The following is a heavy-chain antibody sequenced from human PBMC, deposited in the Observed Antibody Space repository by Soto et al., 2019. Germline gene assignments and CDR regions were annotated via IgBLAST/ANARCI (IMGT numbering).Heavy chain of an antibody. CDR2: VNYDGTSA. Sequence: EVQLLESGGGLVQPGGTLTLSCAASGFTLSHYWMHWVRQAPGRGLVWVSRVNYDGTSAHYADSVKGRFTISRDNAKNTLYLQMSRLRAEDTAIYYCVRSSSGCFDHWGQGAVVTVSS. CDR1: GFTLSHYW. V-gene: IGHV3-74*01. CDR3: VRSSSGCFDH. D-gene: IGHD5-18*01. J-gene: IGHJ4*02.